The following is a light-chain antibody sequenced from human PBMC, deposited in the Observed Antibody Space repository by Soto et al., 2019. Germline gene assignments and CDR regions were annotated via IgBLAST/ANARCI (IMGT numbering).Light chain of an antibody. V-gene: IGLV2-14*01. J-gene: IGLJ1*01. Sequence: QLVLTQPASVSGSPGQSITISCTGTSSEVGGYNYVSWYRQHPGRAPKLMIYDVSNRPSGVSNRFSGSKSGNTASLTISGLQAEDEADYYCSSYTRSSTYVFGTGTKLTVL. CDR2: DVS. CDR1: SSEVGGYNY. CDR3: SSYTRSSTYV.